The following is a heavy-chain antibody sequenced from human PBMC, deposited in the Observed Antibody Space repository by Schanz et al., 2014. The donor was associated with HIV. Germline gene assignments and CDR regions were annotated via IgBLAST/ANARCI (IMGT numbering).Heavy chain of an antibody. J-gene: IGHJ5*01. CDR2: INPNSGGT. Sequence: QVQLVQSGAEVKKPGASVKVSCKASGYTFTGYYMHWVRQAPGQGLEWMGWINPNSGGTNYAQNFRGRVTLSRDTSTSTAYMEVTKLRYDDTAVYYCAKSRFQLHWFDSWGQGTLVTVSS. CDR1: GYTFTGYY. D-gene: IGHD2-2*01. V-gene: IGHV1-2*02. CDR3: AKSRFQLHWFDS.